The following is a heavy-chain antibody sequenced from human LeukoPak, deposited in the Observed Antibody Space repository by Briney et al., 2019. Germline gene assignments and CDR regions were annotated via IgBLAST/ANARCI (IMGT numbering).Heavy chain of an antibody. CDR1: GGSFSSGIYC. V-gene: IGHV4-39*02. J-gene: IGHJ5*02. CDR2: ICYSGST. CDR3: AKWRQANWFDP. D-gene: IGHD2-8*01. Sequence: PSETLSLTCTVSGGSFSSGIYCWGWIRKPPGKGLQWIGSICYSGSTYYNPSLKSRVTISVDTSKNHFSLKLTSVTAADTAVYYCAKWRQANWFDPWGQGILVTVSS.